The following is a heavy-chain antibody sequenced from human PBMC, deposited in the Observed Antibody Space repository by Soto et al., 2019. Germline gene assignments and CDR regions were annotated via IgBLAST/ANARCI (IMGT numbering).Heavy chain of an antibody. V-gene: IGHV4-30-2*01. CDR1: GGSISSGGYS. CDR3: ARGTTQPYYFDY. Sequence: PSETLSLTYGVSGGSISSGGYSWSWIRQPPGQGLEWIGYIHQSGSTYYSSSLRSRVTISVDRSKNQFSLNLNSVTAADTAVYYCARGTTQPYYFDYWGQGTLVTVSS. D-gene: IGHD1-1*01. CDR2: IHQSGST. J-gene: IGHJ4*02.